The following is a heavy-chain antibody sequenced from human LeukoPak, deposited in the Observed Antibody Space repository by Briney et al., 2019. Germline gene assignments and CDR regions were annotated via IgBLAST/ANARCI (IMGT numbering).Heavy chain of an antibody. Sequence: SETLSLTYTVSGGSISSSSYYWGWIRQPPGKGLEWIGSIYYSGSTYYNPSLKSRITISVDTSKNHFSLKLSSVTAADTAVYYCARHPSIAAAGTAAGYFDYWGQGTLVTVSS. D-gene: IGHD6-13*01. CDR1: GGSISSSSYY. J-gene: IGHJ4*02. CDR3: ARHPSIAAAGTAAGYFDY. CDR2: IYYSGST. V-gene: IGHV4-39*01.